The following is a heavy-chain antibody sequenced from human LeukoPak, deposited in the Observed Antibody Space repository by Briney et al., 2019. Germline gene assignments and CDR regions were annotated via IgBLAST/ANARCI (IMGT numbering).Heavy chain of an antibody. CDR2: IKQDGSEK. CDR3: ARGPVSSSGFFGY. Sequence: GGSLRLSCAASGFTFSSYWMSWVRQAPGKGLEWVANIKQDGSEKYYVDSVKGRFTISRDNAKKSLYLQMNSLRAEDTAVYYCARGPVSSSGFFGYWGQGTLVTVSS. D-gene: IGHD6-19*01. V-gene: IGHV3-7*03. J-gene: IGHJ4*02. CDR1: GFTFSSYW.